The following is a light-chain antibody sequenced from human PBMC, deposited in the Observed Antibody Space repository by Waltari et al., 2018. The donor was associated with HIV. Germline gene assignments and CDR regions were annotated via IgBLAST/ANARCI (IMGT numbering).Light chain of an antibody. J-gene: IGLJ3*02. CDR2: EVS. V-gene: IGLV2-8*01. CDR3: SSYAGSIIRWV. CDR1: SSDVGGYNY. Sequence: QSALTQPPSASGSPGQSVTISCTGTSSDVGGYNYVSWYQQYPGKAPKLIIYEVSQRPSGVPDRFSGSKSDNTASLTVSGLQAEDEADYYFSSYAGSIIRWVFGGGTKLTVL.